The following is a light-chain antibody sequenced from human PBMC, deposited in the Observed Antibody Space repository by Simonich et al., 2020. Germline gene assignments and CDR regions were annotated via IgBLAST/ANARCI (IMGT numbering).Light chain of an antibody. CDR3: CSYAGSSTVV. V-gene: IGLV2-23*02. CDR1: SSDVGGYNY. CDR2: DVS. J-gene: IGLJ2*01. Sequence: QSALTQPASVSGSPGQSTTISCTGTSSDVGGYNYVSWYQQHPAKAPKLMIYDVSKRPSGVSNRFSGSKSGNTASRTISGLQAEDEADYYCCSYAGSSTVVFGGGTKLTVL.